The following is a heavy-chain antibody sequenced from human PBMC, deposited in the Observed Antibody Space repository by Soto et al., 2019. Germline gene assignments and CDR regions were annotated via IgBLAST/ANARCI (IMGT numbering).Heavy chain of an antibody. V-gene: IGHV1-58*01. CDR1: TFTFTSSA. Sequence: QMKLVQSGPEVKKPGTPVKVSCKASTFTFTSSAVQWVRQARGQRLEGIGWIVVASANTKYEQNFQERVTITRDMSSGTAYLELSSLRSEDTAVYYCATHREGATYYFDYWGQGTLLTVSS. CDR3: ATHREGATYYFDY. CDR2: IVVASANT. D-gene: IGHD1-26*01. J-gene: IGHJ4*02.